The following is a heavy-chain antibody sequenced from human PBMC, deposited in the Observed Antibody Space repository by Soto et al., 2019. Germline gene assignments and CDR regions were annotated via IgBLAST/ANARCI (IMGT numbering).Heavy chain of an antibody. CDR1: GYNFTMYA. CDR2: INGGNDKT. D-gene: IGHD1-26*01. CDR3: ARGLGALQPGALGYFDY. V-gene: IGHV1-3*01. Sequence: ASVKVSCKASGYNFTMYAIYWVRQAPRQRLEWLGWINGGNDKTGYSQRFQGRLTITKKTSATTAFMELSSLRAEDTAVYYCARGLGALQPGALGYFDYWGQGTLVTVSS. J-gene: IGHJ4*02.